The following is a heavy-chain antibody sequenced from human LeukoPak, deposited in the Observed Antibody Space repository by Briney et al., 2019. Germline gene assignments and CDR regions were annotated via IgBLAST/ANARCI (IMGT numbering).Heavy chain of an antibody. CDR3: AKGYTYYYDSSGYSPNFDY. J-gene: IGHJ4*02. D-gene: IGHD3-22*01. CDR1: GFTFSSYD. CDR2: TRGSGGST. Sequence: GGSLRLSCAASGFTFSSYDMSWVRQAPGKGLQWVSGTRGSGGSTYYADSVKGRFTISRDNSKNTLYLQMNSLRAEDTAVYYCAKGYTYYYDSSGYSPNFDYWGQGTLVTVSS. V-gene: IGHV3-23*01.